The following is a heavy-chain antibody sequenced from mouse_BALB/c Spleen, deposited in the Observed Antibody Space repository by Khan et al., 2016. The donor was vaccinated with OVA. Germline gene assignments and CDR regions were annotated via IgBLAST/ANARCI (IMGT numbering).Heavy chain of an antibody. V-gene: IGHV5-9-1*01. CDR2: INSAGFYT. D-gene: IGHD1-1*02. Sequence: EVELVESGGGLVKPGGSLKLSCAASGFTFSSFVMSWVRQTPEKRLEWVATINSAGFYTYYPDSVKGRFTISRDNAKNTLYLQMNSLRSEDTAMSYWANGNYGWFAYGGQGTRVAVSA. CDR1: GFTFSSFV. J-gene: IGHJ3*01. CDR3: ANGNYGWFAY.